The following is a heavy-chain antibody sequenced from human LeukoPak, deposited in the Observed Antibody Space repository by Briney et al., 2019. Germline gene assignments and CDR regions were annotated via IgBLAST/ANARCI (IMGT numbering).Heavy chain of an antibody. CDR2: INHSGST. J-gene: IGHJ4*02. D-gene: IGHD3-10*01. CDR1: GGSFSGYY. CDR3: GRSPAPYYYGSGSSVNYFDY. V-gene: IGHV4-34*01. Sequence: SETLSLTCAVYGGSFSGYYWSWIRQPPGKGLEWIGEINHSGSTNYNPSLKSRVTISVDTSKNQFSLKLSSVTAADTAVYYCGRSPAPYYYGSGSSVNYFDYWGQGTLVTVSS.